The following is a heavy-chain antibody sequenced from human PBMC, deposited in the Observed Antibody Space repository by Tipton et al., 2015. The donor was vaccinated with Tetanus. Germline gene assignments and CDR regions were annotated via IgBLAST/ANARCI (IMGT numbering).Heavy chain of an antibody. CDR2: IYYSGST. D-gene: IGHD6-6*01. CDR3: ARVRGSSSSPIDY. Sequence: TLSLTCTVSGGSISSYYWSWIRQPPGKGLEWIGYIYYSGSTNYNPSLKSRVTISVDTSKNQFSLKLSSVTAADTAVYYCARVRGSSSSPIDYWGQGTLVTVSS. V-gene: IGHV4-59*12. J-gene: IGHJ4*02. CDR1: GGSISSYY.